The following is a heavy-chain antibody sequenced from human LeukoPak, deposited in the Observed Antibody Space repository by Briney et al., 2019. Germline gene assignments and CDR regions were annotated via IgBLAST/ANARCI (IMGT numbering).Heavy chain of an antibody. Sequence: SETLSLTCAVYGGSFSGYYWSWIRQPPGKGLEWLGEINHSGRTNYNPSLKSRVTISVETSKKQFSRKLSSVTAADTAVFFFARMFASGWFRYWGQGTLVTVSS. CDR3: ARMFASGWFRY. CDR2: INHSGRT. J-gene: IGHJ4*02. V-gene: IGHV4-34*01. CDR1: GGSFSGYY. D-gene: IGHD6-19*01.